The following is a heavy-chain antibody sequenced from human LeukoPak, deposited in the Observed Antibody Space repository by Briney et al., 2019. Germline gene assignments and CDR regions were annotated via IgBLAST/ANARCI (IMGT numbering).Heavy chain of an antibody. Sequence: GESLKISCKSSGYTFTKHWIAWVRQMPGKGLEWMGTIYPGDSDTTYNPSFEGQVTMSADTSIKTAYLQWNNLKASDTAMYYCAKEKGIVGANLAYDLWGQGTMVTVSS. CDR1: GYTFTKHW. CDR3: AKEKGIVGANLAYDL. CDR2: IYPGDSDT. J-gene: IGHJ3*01. D-gene: IGHD1-26*01. V-gene: IGHV5-51*01.